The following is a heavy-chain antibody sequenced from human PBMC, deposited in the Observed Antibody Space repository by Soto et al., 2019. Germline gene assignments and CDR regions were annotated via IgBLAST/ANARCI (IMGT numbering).Heavy chain of an antibody. CDR1: GFTFSSYS. J-gene: IGHJ6*02. CDR3: ARVPSSSWYVYYYYGMDV. V-gene: IGHV3-48*02. D-gene: IGHD6-13*01. CDR2: ISSSSSTI. Sequence: GGSLRLSCAASGFTFSSYSMNWVRQAPGKGLEWVSYISSSSSTIYYADSVKGRFTISRDNAKNSLYLQMNSLRDEDTAVYYCARVPSSSWYVYYYYGMDVWGQGTTVTVSS.